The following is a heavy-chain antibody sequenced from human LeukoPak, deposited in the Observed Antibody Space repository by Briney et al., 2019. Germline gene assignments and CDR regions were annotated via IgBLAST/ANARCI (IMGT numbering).Heavy chain of an antibody. CDR1: GFTVSSNY. CDR3: ARDNGGVWFGELFPDYFDY. CDR2: ISSSSSYI. V-gene: IGHV3-21*01. J-gene: IGHJ4*02. D-gene: IGHD3-10*01. Sequence: GGSLRLSCAASGFTVSSNYMSWVRQAPGKGLEWVSSISSSSSYIYYADSVKGRFTISRDNAKNSLYLQMNSLRAEDTAVYYCARDNGGVWFGELFPDYFDYWGQGTLVTVSS.